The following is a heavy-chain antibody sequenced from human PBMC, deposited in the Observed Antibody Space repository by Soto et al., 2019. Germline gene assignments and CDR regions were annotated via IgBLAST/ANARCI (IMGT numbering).Heavy chain of an antibody. D-gene: IGHD3-16*01. CDR1: GFTVSTKY. J-gene: IGHJ4*02. Sequence: EVQLVESGGGLVQPRGSLRLSCAASGFTVSTKYMSWVRQAPGKGLEWVSVIYSGGSTFYADSVRGRFTISRDNSKNTVNLQMNSLRAEDTAVYYCARDPWAADYWDQGTLVTVSS. V-gene: IGHV3-66*01. CDR2: IYSGGST. CDR3: ARDPWAADY.